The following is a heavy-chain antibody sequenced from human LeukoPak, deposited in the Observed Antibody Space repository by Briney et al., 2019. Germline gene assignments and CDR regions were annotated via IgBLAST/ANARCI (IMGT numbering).Heavy chain of an antibody. J-gene: IGHJ6*02. CDR3: AKDMGYCSSTSCPSQINPYYYYYGMDV. D-gene: IGHD2-2*01. V-gene: IGHV3-30*18. CDR2: ISYDGSNK. Sequence: GGSLRLSCAASGFTFSSYGMHWVRQAPGKGLEWVAVISYDGSNKYYADSVKGRFTISRDNSKNTLYLQMNSLRAEDTAVYYCAKDMGYCSSTSCPSQINPYYYYYGMDVWGQGTTVTVSS. CDR1: GFTFSSYG.